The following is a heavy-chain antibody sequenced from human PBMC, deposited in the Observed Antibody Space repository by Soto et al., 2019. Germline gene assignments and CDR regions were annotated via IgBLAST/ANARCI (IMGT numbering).Heavy chain of an antibody. CDR1: GGSISSGGYS. J-gene: IGHJ4*02. Sequence: SETLSLTCAVSGGSISSGGYSWSWIRQPPGKGLEWIGYIQHGGSTYYNPSLKSRVTISVDRSKNQFSLKLTSVTAADTAVYYCARDDCISTSCYVSYWGQGTLVTV. D-gene: IGHD2-2*01. CDR3: ARDDCISTSCYVSY. CDR2: IQHGGST. V-gene: IGHV4-30-2*01.